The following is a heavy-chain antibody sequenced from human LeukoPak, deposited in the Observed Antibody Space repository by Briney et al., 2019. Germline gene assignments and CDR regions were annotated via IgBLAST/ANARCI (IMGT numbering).Heavy chain of an antibody. J-gene: IGHJ3*02. Sequence: ASVKVSCKASGYTFTSYDINWVRQATGQGLEWMGWMNPNSGNTGYAQKFQGRVTMTRNTSIGTAYMELSSLRSEDTAVYYCARVETVDSSGYNRDDAFDIWGQGTMVTVSS. V-gene: IGHV1-8*01. CDR1: GYTFTSYD. D-gene: IGHD3-22*01. CDR3: ARVETVDSSGYNRDDAFDI. CDR2: MNPNSGNT.